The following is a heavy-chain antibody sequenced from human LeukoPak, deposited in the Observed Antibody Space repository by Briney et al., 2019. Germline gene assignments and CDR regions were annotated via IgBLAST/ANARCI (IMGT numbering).Heavy chain of an antibody. J-gene: IGHJ5*02. Sequence: SETLSLTCTVSGGSISSSSYYWGWIRQPPGRGLEWIGSIYYSGSTYYNPSLKSRVTISVDTSKNQFSLKLSSVTAADTAVYYCARGGERFDPWPGNPGHRLL. CDR3: ARGGERFDP. D-gene: IGHD2-21*01. CDR1: GGSISSSSYY. CDR2: IYYSGST. V-gene: IGHV4-39*07.